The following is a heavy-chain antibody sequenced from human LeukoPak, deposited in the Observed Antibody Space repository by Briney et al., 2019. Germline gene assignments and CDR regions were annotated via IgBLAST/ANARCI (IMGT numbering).Heavy chain of an antibody. D-gene: IGHD5-18*01. J-gene: IGHJ4*02. CDR2: IQQDGSEK. CDR1: GFTFSDYW. CDR3: ARDRESSYGIDF. V-gene: IGHV3-7*04. Sequence: GGSLRLSCAASGFTFSDYWMSWVRQAPGKGLEWVANIQQDGSEKYYVDSVKGRFTISRDNAKKSMFLQVSSLRGEDTAVYYCARDRESSYGIDFWGQGTLVTVSS.